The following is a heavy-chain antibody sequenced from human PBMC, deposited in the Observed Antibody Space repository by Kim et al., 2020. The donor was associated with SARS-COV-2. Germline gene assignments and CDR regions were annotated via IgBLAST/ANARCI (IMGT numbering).Heavy chain of an antibody. CDR2: LSDSGGDT. CDR1: GFTFSSFA. Sequence: GGSLRLSCAASGFTFSSFAMTWVRQAPGKGLEWVSILSDSGGDTFYADSVKGRFTISRDNSKNTLYLQMNSLRAEDTAVYYCAKKGIPARGQLYFDLWGRGTLVTVPS. D-gene: IGHD6-13*01. V-gene: IGHV3-23*01. J-gene: IGHJ2*01. CDR3: AKKGIPARGQLYFDL.